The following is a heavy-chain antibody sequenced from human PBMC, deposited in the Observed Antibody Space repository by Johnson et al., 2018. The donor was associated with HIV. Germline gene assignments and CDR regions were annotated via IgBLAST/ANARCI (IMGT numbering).Heavy chain of an antibody. Sequence: QMQLVESGGGVVQPGRSLRLSCAASGLTFSNYGMHWVRQAPGKGLEWVAFLRYDGDITYYIDSVKGRLTISRDNSKNTLYLQMNSLRTEDTAMYYCAKGQSSGYPKDAFDIWGRGTIVIVSS. CDR3: AKGQSSGYPKDAFDI. V-gene: IGHV3-30*02. J-gene: IGHJ3*02. CDR2: LRYDGDIT. D-gene: IGHD3-22*01. CDR1: GLTFSNYG.